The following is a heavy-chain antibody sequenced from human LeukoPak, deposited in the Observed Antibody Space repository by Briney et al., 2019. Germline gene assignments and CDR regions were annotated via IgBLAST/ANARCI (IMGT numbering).Heavy chain of an antibody. CDR1: GFTFSSYG. D-gene: IGHD4-17*01. V-gene: IGHV3-30*03. CDR3: ARGRYYFDY. CDR2: ISYDGSNK. Sequence: GSLRLSCAASGFTFSSYGMHWIRQAPGKGLEWVAVISYDGSNKYYADSVKGRFTISRDNSKNTLYLQMNSLRVEDTAVYYCARGRYYFDYWGQGTLVTVSS. J-gene: IGHJ4*02.